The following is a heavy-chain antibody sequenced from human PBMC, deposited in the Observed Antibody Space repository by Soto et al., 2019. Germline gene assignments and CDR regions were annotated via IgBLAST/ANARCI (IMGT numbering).Heavy chain of an antibody. Sequence: ASVKVSCKASGGTFSSYAISWVRQAPGQGLEWMGGIIPIFGTANYAQKFQGRVTITADESTSTAYMELSSLRSEDTAVYYCASSPRYCSSTSCYIDYWGQGTLVTVSS. CDR3: ASSPRYCSSTSCYIDY. CDR1: GGTFSSYA. J-gene: IGHJ4*02. D-gene: IGHD2-2*02. CDR2: IIPIFGTA. V-gene: IGHV1-69*13.